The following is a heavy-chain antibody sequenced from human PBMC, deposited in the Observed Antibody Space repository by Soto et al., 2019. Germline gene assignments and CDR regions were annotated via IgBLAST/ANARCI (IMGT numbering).Heavy chain of an antibody. CDR1: GYSFTDYH. Sequence: SVKVSFKASGYSFTDYHIHWVRQAPGQGLEWLGRINPKSGGTSTAQKFQGWVTMTRDRSISTVYMELTRLRSDDTAVYFCARGHSTDCSNGVCSFFYNHEMDVWGQGTTVTVSS. J-gene: IGHJ6*02. CDR2: INPKSGGT. CDR3: ARGHSTDCSNGVCSFFYNHEMDV. V-gene: IGHV1-2*04. D-gene: IGHD2-8*01.